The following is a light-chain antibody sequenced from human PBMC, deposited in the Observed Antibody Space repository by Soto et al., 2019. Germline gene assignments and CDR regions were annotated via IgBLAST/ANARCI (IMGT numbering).Light chain of an antibody. V-gene: IGLV2-23*01. Sequence: QSVLTQTPSASGTPGQRVTISCSGSSSNIGANPINWYQHHPGKAPKLMIYEGNKWPSGISNRFSGSMSGNAASLTISGLQAEDEADYYCCSYAASSTPVFGGGTKVTVL. CDR2: EGN. CDR1: SSNIGANP. CDR3: CSYAASSTPV. J-gene: IGLJ2*01.